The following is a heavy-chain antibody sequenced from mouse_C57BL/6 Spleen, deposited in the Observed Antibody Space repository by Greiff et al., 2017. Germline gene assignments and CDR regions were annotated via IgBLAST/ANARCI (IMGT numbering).Heavy chain of an antibody. D-gene: IGHD2-4*01. CDR1: GFSFNTYA. CDR2: IRSKSNNYAT. J-gene: IGHJ2*01. Sequence: EVKLMESGGGLVQPKGSLKLSCAASGFSFNTYAMNWVRQAPGKGLEWVARIRSKSNNYATYYADSVKDRFTISRDDSESMLYLQMNNLKTEDTAMYYCVRDLLYYDYDGVYFDYWGQGTTLTVSS. CDR3: VRDLLYYDYDGVYFDY. V-gene: IGHV10-1*01.